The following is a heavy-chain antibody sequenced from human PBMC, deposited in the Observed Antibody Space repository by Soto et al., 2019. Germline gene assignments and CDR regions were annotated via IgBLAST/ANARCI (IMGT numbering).Heavy chain of an antibody. D-gene: IGHD3-22*01. CDR2: ISGSGGST. CDR3: AKDTIYYYDSSGYFPDDAFDI. J-gene: IGHJ3*02. CDR1: GFTFSSYA. V-gene: IGHV3-23*01. Sequence: EVQLLESGGGLVQPGGSLRLSCAASGFTFSSYAMSWVRQAPGKGLEWVSAISGSGGSTYYADSVKGRFTISRDNSKNTLYLQMNSLRAEDTAVYYCAKDTIYYYDSSGYFPDDAFDIWGQGTMVTVSS.